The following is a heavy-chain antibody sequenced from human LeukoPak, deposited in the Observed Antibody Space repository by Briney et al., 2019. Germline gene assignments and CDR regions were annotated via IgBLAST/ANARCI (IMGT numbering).Heavy chain of an antibody. CDR2: ISGSGGYI. Sequence: PGGSLRLSCAASGFTFSNYPMFWVRQAPGKGLEWVSGISGSGGYILYADSVKGRFTISRDNSKNTLYLQMNSLRAEDTAVYYCAKGGSLTTVTHFDYWGQGTLVTVSS. J-gene: IGHJ4*02. CDR1: GFTFSNYP. CDR3: AKGGSLTTVTHFDY. D-gene: IGHD4-17*01. V-gene: IGHV3-23*01.